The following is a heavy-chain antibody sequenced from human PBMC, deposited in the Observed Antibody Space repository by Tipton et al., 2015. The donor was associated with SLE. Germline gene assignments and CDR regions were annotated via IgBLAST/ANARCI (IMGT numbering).Heavy chain of an antibody. CDR3: VKGRR. Sequence: SLRLSCEASGFTFSSYAMHWVRQAPGKGLEWVAVISYDGSNKYYADSVKGRFTISRDNSKNTLYVQMNSLGVEDAAVYFCVKGRRWGQGTLVTVSS. D-gene: IGHD1-14*01. V-gene: IGHV3-30-3*01. J-gene: IGHJ4*02. CDR2: ISYDGSNK. CDR1: GFTFSSYA.